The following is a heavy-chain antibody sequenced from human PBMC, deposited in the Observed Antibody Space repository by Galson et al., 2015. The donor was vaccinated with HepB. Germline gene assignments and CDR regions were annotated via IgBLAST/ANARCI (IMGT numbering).Heavy chain of an antibody. Sequence: SVKVSCKASGGTFSSYAISWVRQAPGQGLEWMGGIIPIFGTANYAQKFQGRVTITADESTSTAYMELSSLRSEDTAVYYCARDGIYYDSSFDAFDIWGQGTMVTVSS. CDR2: IIPIFGTA. V-gene: IGHV1-69*13. CDR3: ARDGIYYDSSFDAFDI. J-gene: IGHJ3*02. D-gene: IGHD3-22*01. CDR1: GGTFSSYA.